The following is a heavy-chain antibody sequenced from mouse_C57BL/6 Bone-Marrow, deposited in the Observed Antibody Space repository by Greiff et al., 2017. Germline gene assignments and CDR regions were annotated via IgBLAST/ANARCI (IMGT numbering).Heavy chain of an antibody. J-gene: IGHJ4*01. Sequence: VQLQQSGAELVKPGASVKISCKASGYAFSSYWMNWVKQRPGKGLEWIGQIYPGDGDTNYNGKFKGKATLTADKSSSTAYMQLSSLTYEDSAVYFCATDDYGTQDAMDYWGQGTSVTVSS. CDR1: GYAFSSYW. CDR2: IYPGDGDT. V-gene: IGHV1-80*01. CDR3: ATDDYGTQDAMDY. D-gene: IGHD1-1*01.